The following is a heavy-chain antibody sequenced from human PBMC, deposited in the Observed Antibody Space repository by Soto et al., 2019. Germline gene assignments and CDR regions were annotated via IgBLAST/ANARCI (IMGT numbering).Heavy chain of an antibody. CDR3: ARERTRGFDP. J-gene: IGHJ5*02. Sequence: QVHLVQSGAEVRKPGASVKVSCKASGYTFTSYDINWVRQATGQGLVWMGWMNPNRGNTAYAQKFQGRVIMTRNTSITTAHTALSSLRSEDTAVYYCARERTRGFDPWGQGALVTVSS. CDR1: GYTFTSYD. CDR2: MNPNRGNT. V-gene: IGHV1-8*01.